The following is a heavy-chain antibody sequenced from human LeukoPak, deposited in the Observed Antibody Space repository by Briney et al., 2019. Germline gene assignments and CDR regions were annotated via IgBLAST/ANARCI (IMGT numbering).Heavy chain of an antibody. CDR3: AREAIAARPLGYYYYGMDV. Sequence: KPSETLSLTCTVSGGSISSYYWSWIRQPPGKGLEWIGYIYYSGSTNYNPSLKSRVTISVDTSKNQSSLKLSSVTAADTAVYYCAREAIAARPLGYYYYGMDVWGQGTTVTVSS. D-gene: IGHD6-6*01. J-gene: IGHJ6*02. CDR1: GGSISSYY. V-gene: IGHV4-59*01. CDR2: IYYSGST.